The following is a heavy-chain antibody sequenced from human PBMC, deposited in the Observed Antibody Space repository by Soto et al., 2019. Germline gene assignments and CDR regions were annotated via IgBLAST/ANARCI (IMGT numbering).Heavy chain of an antibody. Sequence: GGSLRLSCAASGFTFSSYAMSWVRQAPGKGLEWVSGTSGSGGSTYYADSVKGRFTISRDNSKNTLYLQMNSLRAEDTAVYYCAKRGEERYFDRMEVWGKGTTVTVSS. J-gene: IGHJ6*04. CDR1: GFTFSSYA. V-gene: IGHV3-23*01. D-gene: IGHD3-9*01. CDR2: TSGSGGST. CDR3: AKRGEERYFDRMEV.